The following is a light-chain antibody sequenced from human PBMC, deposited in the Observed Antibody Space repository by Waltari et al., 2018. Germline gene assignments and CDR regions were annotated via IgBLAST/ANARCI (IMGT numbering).Light chain of an antibody. CDR3: ATWDDSLSGYV. J-gene: IGLJ1*01. CDR1: SSNIGTNY. Sequence: QSVLTQPPSASGAPGQRVTISCSGSSSNIGTNYVYWYQQLPGTAPKLLIYRNTQRASEIPYRFSGSKSGTSAALALSGLRSEDEADYYCATWDDSLSGYVFGPGTKVTVL. V-gene: IGLV1-47*01. CDR2: RNT.